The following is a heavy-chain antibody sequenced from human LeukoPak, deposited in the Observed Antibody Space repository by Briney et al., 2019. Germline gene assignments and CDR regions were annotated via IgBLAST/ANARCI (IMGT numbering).Heavy chain of an antibody. CDR1: GGSISSSSYY. Sequence: PSETLSLTCTVSGGSISSSSYYWGWIRQPPGKGLEWIGSIYYSGSTYYNPSLKSRVTMSVDTSKNQFSLKLSSVTAADTAVYYCARLSGPYRSDAFDIWGQGTMVTVSS. J-gene: IGHJ3*02. CDR3: ARLSGPYRSDAFDI. D-gene: IGHD4-11*01. V-gene: IGHV4-39*01. CDR2: IYYSGST.